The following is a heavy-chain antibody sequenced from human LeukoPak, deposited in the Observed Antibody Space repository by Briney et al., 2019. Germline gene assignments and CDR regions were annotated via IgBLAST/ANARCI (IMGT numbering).Heavy chain of an antibody. CDR2: TNGGGNVN. Sequence: PGGSVRLSCEGSGFTFSTSEINCVRQAPGKGLEWISYTNGGGNVNFYADSVKGRFKISRDNAKNFLYLQMNGLRAEDTATYYCAKEIPLARGDAFDIWGQGTLVIVSS. CDR3: AKEIPLARGDAFDI. V-gene: IGHV3-48*03. D-gene: IGHD1-26*01. CDR1: GFTFSTSE. J-gene: IGHJ3*02.